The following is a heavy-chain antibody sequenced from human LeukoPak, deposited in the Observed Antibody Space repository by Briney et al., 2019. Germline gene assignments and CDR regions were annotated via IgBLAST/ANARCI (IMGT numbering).Heavy chain of an antibody. J-gene: IGHJ4*02. CDR1: GFTFSSYW. CDR3: TRRQRLTSFDY. Sequence: PGGSLRLSCAASGFTFSSYWMHWVRQAPGKGLMWVSRINTDGSSSTYADSVKGRFTISRDNAKDTLYLQMNSLRVEDTAVYYCTRRQRLTSFDYWDQGTLVSVAS. D-gene: IGHD6-25*01. CDR2: INTDGSSS. V-gene: IGHV3-74*01.